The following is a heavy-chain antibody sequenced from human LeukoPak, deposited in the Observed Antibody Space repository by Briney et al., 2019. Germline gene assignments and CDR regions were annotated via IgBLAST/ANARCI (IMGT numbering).Heavy chain of an antibody. CDR3: ARGHYGDYGDYWFDH. CDR1: GYTFTSYG. V-gene: IGHV1-18*01. Sequence: GASVKVSCKASGYTFTSYGISWVRQAPGQRLEWMGWISSYNGNTNYAQKLQGRVTMTTDTSTSTAYIELRSLRSDDTAVYYCARGHYGDYGDYWFDHWGQGTLVTVSS. J-gene: IGHJ5*02. D-gene: IGHD4-17*01. CDR2: ISSYNGNT.